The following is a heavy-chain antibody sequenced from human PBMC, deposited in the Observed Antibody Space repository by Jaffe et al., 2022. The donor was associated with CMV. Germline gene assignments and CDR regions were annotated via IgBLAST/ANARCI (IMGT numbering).Heavy chain of an antibody. J-gene: IGHJ4*02. CDR2: INAGNGNT. CDR1: GYTFTSYA. CDR3: ARDPTDYGDYPEYYFDY. D-gene: IGHD4-17*01. V-gene: IGHV1-3*01. Sequence: QVQLVQSGAEVKKPGASVKVSCKASGYTFTSYAMHWVRQAPGQRLEWMGWINAGNGNTKYSQKFQGRVTITRDTSASTAYMELSSLRSEDTAVYYCARDPTDYGDYPEYYFDYWGQGTLVTVSS.